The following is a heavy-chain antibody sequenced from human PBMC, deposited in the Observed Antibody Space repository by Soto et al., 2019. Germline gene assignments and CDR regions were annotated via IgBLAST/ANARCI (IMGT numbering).Heavy chain of an antibody. D-gene: IGHD3-22*01. CDR3: VKGEYYYDSSGYYPFDH. Sequence: PGGSLRLSCSASGFTFSSYAMHWVRQAPGRGLEYVSSISTNGGSTHYADSVKGRFTISRDNSKNTQYLQMSSLRADDTAVYYCVKGEYYYDSSGYYPFDHWGQGTLVTVSS. CDR2: ISTNGGST. CDR1: GFTFSSYA. V-gene: IGHV3-64D*06. J-gene: IGHJ4*02.